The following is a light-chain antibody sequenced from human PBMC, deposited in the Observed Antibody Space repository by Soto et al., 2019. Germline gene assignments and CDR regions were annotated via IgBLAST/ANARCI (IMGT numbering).Light chain of an antibody. CDR3: QQYGSSPLT. V-gene: IGKV3-20*01. J-gene: IGKJ4*01. CDR2: GAS. CDR1: QSVSSSY. Sequence: EIVLTQSPGTLSLSPGERATLSCRASQSVSSSYLAWYQQKPGQDPRLLIYGASSRATGIPDRFSGSGSGTDFTLTISRLEPEDFAVYYWQQYGSSPLTFGGGTKAEIK.